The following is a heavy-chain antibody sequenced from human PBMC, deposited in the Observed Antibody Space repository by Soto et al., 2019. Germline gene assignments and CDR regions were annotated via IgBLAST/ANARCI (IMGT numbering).Heavy chain of an antibody. V-gene: IGHV5-51*01. J-gene: IGHJ6*02. CDR2: IYPSDSDI. D-gene: IGHD2-2*01. CDR3: ARQDYSNYRGGMDV. Sequence: PGESLKISCKPSGYSFTSHWIAWVGQMPGKGLEWMGIIYPSDSDIRYRPSFQGQVTISVDKSISTAYLQWSSLKASDTATYYCARQDYSNYRGGMDVWGQGTTVTVSS. CDR1: GYSFTSHW.